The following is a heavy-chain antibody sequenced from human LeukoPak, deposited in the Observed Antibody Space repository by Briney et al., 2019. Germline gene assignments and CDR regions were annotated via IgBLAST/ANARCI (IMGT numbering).Heavy chain of an antibody. J-gene: IGHJ4*02. CDR2: ISYDGSNK. CDR1: GFTFSSYG. V-gene: IGHV3-30*18. Sequence: GGSLRLSCAASGFTFSSYGMHWVRQAPGKGLEWVAVISYDGSNKYYADSVKGRFTISRDNSKNTLYLQMNSLRAEDTAVYYCAKGLAIQLWLVDYWGQGTLVTVSS. CDR3: AKGLAIQLWLVDY. D-gene: IGHD5-18*01.